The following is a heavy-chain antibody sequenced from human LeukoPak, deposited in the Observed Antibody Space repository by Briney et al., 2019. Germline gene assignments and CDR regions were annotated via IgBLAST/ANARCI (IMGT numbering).Heavy chain of an antibody. CDR2: INSNGGST. V-gene: IGHV3-64D*09. CDR3: VKETFTVTSPFDS. Sequence: PGGSLRLSCSASGFTFSAYAMRWVRQAPGKGLEYVSAINSNGGSTYYADSVKGRFTISRDNSKNTVFLQMSSLRVEDTAVYYCVKETFTVTSPFDSWGQGTQVTVSS. CDR1: GFTFSAYA. D-gene: IGHD3-16*01. J-gene: IGHJ4*02.